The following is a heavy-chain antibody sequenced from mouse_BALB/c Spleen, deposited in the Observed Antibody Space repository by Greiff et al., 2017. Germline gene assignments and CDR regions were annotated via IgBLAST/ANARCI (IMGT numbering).Heavy chain of an antibody. CDR3: ARGITGFAY. CDR2: ISSGGSYT. V-gene: IGHV5-9-4*01. D-gene: IGHD4-1*01. J-gene: IGHJ3*01. CDR1: GFTFSSYA. Sequence: EVQRVESGGGLVKPGGSLKLSCAASGFTFSSYAMSWVRQSPEKRLEWVAEISSGGSYTYYPDTVTGRFTISRDNAKNTLYLEMSSLRSEDTAMYYCARGITGFAYWGQGTLVTVSA.